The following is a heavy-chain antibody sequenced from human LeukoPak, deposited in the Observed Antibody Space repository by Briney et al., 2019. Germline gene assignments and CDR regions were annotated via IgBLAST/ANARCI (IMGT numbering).Heavy chain of an antibody. J-gene: IGHJ6*03. Sequence: PSETLSLTCAVSGGSFSGYYWSWIRQPPGKGLEWIGEINHSGSTNYNPSLKSRVTISVDTSKNQFSLKLSSVTAADTAVYYCARGPRYYGSGSSRFLYYYYYYMDVWGKGTTVTVSS. CDR1: GGSFSGYY. CDR3: ARGPRYYGSGSSRFLYYYYYYMDV. D-gene: IGHD3-10*01. CDR2: INHSGST. V-gene: IGHV4-34*01.